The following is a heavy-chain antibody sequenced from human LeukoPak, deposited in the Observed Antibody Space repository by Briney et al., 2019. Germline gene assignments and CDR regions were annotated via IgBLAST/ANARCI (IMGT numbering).Heavy chain of an antibody. CDR2: IYNSGTT. J-gene: IGHJ5*02. Sequence: KPSETLSLTCTVSGGSISSYYWSWVRQPPGKGLEWIASIYNSGTTYSNPSLQSRISLSVDTSKNQFSLNVSSVTAADTAVYYCARDPALTFNWFDPWGQGTLVTVSS. CDR3: ARDPALTFNWFDP. CDR1: GGSISSYY. V-gene: IGHV4-4*08. D-gene: IGHD2-21*02.